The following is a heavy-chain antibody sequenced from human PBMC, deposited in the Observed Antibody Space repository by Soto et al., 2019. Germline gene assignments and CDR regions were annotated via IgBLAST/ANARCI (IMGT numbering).Heavy chain of an antibody. D-gene: IGHD2-15*01. V-gene: IGHV4-31*03. Sequence: QVQLQESGPGLVKPSQTLSLTCTVSGGSISSGGYYWSWIRQHPGKGLEWIGYIYYSGSTYYNPSLTSRVTISVDTSKNQFSLKLSSVTAADTAVYYCARVQLGYCSGGSCPGDGMDVWGQGTTVTVSS. CDR2: IYYSGST. CDR3: ARVQLGYCSGGSCPGDGMDV. CDR1: GGSISSGGYY. J-gene: IGHJ6*02.